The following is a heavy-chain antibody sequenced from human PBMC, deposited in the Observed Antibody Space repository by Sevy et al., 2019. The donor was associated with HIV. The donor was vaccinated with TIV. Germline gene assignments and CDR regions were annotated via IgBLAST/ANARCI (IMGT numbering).Heavy chain of an antibody. CDR3: STKLDASFDC. V-gene: IGHV3-72*01. CDR2: SRNKANSYTT. CDR1: GFALSDYY. D-gene: IGHD2-2*01. J-gene: IGHJ4*02. Sequence: GGSLRLSCVASGFALSDYYMEWVRQAPGKGLEWVGRSRNKANSYTTEYAASVKGRFTISRDESKNSLYLQMNSLKTEDTAVYYCSTKLDASFDCCGQGTLVTVSS.